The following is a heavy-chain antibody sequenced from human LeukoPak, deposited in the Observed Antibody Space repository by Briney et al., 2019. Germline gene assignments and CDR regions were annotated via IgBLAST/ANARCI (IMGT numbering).Heavy chain of an antibody. J-gene: IGHJ6*02. CDR3: ARDGPIAAAGIYYYGMDV. CDR1: GYTFTSYY. CDR2: INPSGGST. D-gene: IGHD6-13*01. Sequence: ASVKVSCKASGYTFTSYYMHWVRQAPGQGLEWMGIINPSGGSTSYAQKFQGRVTMTRDTSTSTVYIELSSLRSEDTAVYYCARDGPIAAAGIYYYGMDVWGQGTTVTVSS. V-gene: IGHV1-46*01.